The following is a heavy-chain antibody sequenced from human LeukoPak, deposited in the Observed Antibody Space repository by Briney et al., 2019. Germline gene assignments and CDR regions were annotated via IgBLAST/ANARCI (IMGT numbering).Heavy chain of an antibody. CDR1: GGTFSSYA. CDR2: IIPIFGTA. Sequence: SVKVYCKASGGTFSSYAISWVRQAPGQGLEWMGGIIPIFGTANYAQKFQGRVMITADESTSTAYMELSSLRSEDTAVYYCAREITMVRGVIVLFDYWGQGTLVTVSS. CDR3: AREITMVRGVIVLFDY. V-gene: IGHV1-69*01. D-gene: IGHD3-10*01. J-gene: IGHJ4*02.